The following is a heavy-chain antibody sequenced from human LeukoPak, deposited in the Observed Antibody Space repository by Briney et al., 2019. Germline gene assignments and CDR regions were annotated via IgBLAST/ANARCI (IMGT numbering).Heavy chain of an antibody. J-gene: IGHJ4*02. CDR3: ARVREGYSGSYYFDY. D-gene: IGHD1-26*01. CDR1: GFTFSSYW. Sequence: GGSLRLSCAASGFTFSSYWMSWVRQAPGKGLEWVANIKQDGSEKYYVDSVKGRFTISRDNAKNSLYLQMNSLRAEDTAVYYCARVREGYSGSYYFDYWGQGTLVTVSS. V-gene: IGHV3-7*01. CDR2: IKQDGSEK.